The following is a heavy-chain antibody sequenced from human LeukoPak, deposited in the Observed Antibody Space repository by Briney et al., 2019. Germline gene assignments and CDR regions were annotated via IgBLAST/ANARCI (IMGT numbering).Heavy chain of an antibody. J-gene: IGHJ4*02. CDR1: GFTFSSYW. D-gene: IGHD3-10*01. Sequence: GGSLRLSCAASGFTFSSYWMHWVRQAPGKGLEWVSYISRSGSSIYHADSVKGRFTISRDNAKNSLYLQVNSLRAEDTAVYYCAREADYGSGSYAFDYWGQGTLVTVSS. CDR2: ISRSGSSI. V-gene: IGHV3-48*04. CDR3: AREADYGSGSYAFDY.